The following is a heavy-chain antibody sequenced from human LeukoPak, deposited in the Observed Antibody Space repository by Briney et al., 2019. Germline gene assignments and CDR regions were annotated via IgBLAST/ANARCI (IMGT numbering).Heavy chain of an antibody. D-gene: IGHD5-12*01. CDR3: ARGSGPVWLGQQDDAFDI. V-gene: IGHV4-59*01. CDR1: GGSISGYF. J-gene: IGHJ3*02. CDR2: IYYSGST. Sequence: SETLSLTCTVSGGSISGYFWSWIRQPPGKGLEWIGYIYYSGSTNYNPSLKSRVTISVDTSKNQFSLKLSSVTAADTAVYYCARGSGPVWLGQQDDAFDIWGQGTMVTVSS.